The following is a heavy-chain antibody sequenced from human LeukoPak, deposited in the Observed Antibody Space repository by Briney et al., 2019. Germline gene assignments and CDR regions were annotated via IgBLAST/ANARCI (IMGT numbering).Heavy chain of an antibody. J-gene: IGHJ4*02. D-gene: IGHD5-18*01. CDR2: IYHSGST. CDR3: ARDTANDPGGHDY. V-gene: IGHV4-38-2*02. Sequence: SETLSLTCTVSGYSISSGYYWGWIRQPPGKGLEWIGSIYHSGSTYYNPSLKSRVTISVDTSKNQFSLKLSSVTAADTAVYYCARDTANDPGGHDYWGQGTLVTVSS. CDR1: GYSISSGYY.